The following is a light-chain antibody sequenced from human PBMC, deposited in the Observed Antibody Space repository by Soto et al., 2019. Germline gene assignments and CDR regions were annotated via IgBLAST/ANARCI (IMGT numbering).Light chain of an antibody. CDR3: AAWDDSLSVVV. CDR2: RNN. V-gene: IGLV1-47*01. Sequence: QSVLPQPPSASGTPGQRVTISCSGSSSNIGSNYVYWYQQLPGPAPKLLIYRNNQRPSGVPDRFSGSKSGTSASLAISGLRSEEEDDYYCAAWDDSLSVVVFGGGTQLTV. CDR1: SSNIGSNY. J-gene: IGLJ2*01.